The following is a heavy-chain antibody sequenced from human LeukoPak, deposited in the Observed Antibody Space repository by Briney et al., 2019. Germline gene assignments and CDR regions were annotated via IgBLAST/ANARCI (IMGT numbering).Heavy chain of an antibody. CDR3: ARAGAVVDNWFDP. J-gene: IGHJ5*02. CDR1: GYTFTSYY. V-gene: IGHV1-46*01. Sequence: ASVKVSCKASGYTFTSYYMHWVRQAPGEGLEWMGIINPSGGSTSYAQKFQGRVTMTRDMSTSTVYMELSSLRSEDTAVYYCARAGAVVDNWFDPWGQGTLVTVSS. D-gene: IGHD2-15*01. CDR2: INPSGGST.